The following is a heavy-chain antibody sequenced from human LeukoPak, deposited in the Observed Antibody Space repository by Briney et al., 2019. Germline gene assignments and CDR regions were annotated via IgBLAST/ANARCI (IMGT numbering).Heavy chain of an antibody. CDR3: ARSYQWMITPDY. Sequence: GGSLRLSCAASGFTFSSYEMNWVRPAPGKGLEWVSYISSSGSTIYYADSVKGRFTISRDNAKNSLYLQMNSLRAEDTAVYYCARSYQWMITPDYWGQGTLVTVSS. D-gene: IGHD2-8*01. J-gene: IGHJ4*02. CDR1: GFTFSSYE. CDR2: ISSSGSTI. V-gene: IGHV3-48*03.